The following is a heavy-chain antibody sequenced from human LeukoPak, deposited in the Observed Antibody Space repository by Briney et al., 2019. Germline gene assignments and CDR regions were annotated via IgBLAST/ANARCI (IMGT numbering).Heavy chain of an antibody. Sequence: SETLSLTCTVSGGSISSSSYYWGWIRQPPGKGLEWIGSIYYSGSTYYDPSLKSRVTISVDTSKNQFSLKLSSVTAADTAVYYCAREGDTNWFDPWGQGTLVTVSS. D-gene: IGHD5-18*01. CDR3: AREGDTNWFDP. CDR1: GGSISSSSYY. V-gene: IGHV4-39*01. J-gene: IGHJ5*02. CDR2: IYYSGST.